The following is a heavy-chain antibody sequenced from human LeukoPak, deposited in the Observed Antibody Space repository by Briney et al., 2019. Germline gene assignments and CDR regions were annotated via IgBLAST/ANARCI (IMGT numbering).Heavy chain of an antibody. D-gene: IGHD3-10*01. Sequence: PGGSLRLSCAASGFTFSSYGMHWVRQAPGKGLEWVAVISYDGSNKYYADSVKGRFTISRDNSKNTLYLQMNSLRAEDTAVYYCAKDLPNGSGLDPWGQGTLVTVSS. CDR1: GFTFSSYG. CDR3: AKDLPNGSGLDP. CDR2: ISYDGSNK. V-gene: IGHV3-30*18. J-gene: IGHJ5*02.